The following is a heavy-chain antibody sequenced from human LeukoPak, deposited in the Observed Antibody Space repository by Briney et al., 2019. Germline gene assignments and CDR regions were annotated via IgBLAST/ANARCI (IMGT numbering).Heavy chain of an antibody. Sequence: ASVKVSCKASGYTFSTYKMHWVRQAPGQGLEWMGIINPSGGETRHAQKFQGRITMTGDTSMSTVYMELNSLRSEDTAVYYCARDNRNWASDYWGQGTLVTVSS. D-gene: IGHD7-27*01. CDR1: GYTFSTYK. J-gene: IGHJ4*02. CDR2: INPSGGET. CDR3: ARDNRNWASDY. V-gene: IGHV1-46*01.